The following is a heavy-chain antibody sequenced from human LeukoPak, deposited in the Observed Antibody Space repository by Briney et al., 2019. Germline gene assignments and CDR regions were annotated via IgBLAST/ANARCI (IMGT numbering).Heavy chain of an antibody. CDR3: ARDLKWEPRANAFDI. D-gene: IGHD1-26*01. CDR1: GYTFTDYY. CDR2: INPNSGAT. J-gene: IGHJ3*02. V-gene: IGHV1-2*02. Sequence: ASVKVSCKASGYTFTDYYMHWVRQAPGQGLEWMGWINPNSGATNYAQRFQGRVTMTRDTSISTAYMELSRLRSDDTAVYYCARDLKWEPRANAFDIWGQGTMVTVSS.